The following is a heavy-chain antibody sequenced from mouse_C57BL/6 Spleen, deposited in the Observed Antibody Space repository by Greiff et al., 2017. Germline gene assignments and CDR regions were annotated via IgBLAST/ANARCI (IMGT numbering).Heavy chain of an antibody. Sequence: QVQLKESGPGLVQPSQRLSITCTVSGFSLTSYGVHWVRQSPGKGLEWLGVIWSGGSTDYNAAFISRLSISKDNSKSQVFFKMNSLQADDTAIYYWARPDDYGSSHYAMDYWGQGTSVTVSS. CDR2: IWSGGST. D-gene: IGHD1-1*01. CDR3: ARPDDYGSSHYAMDY. CDR1: GFSLTSYG. V-gene: IGHV2-2*01. J-gene: IGHJ4*01.